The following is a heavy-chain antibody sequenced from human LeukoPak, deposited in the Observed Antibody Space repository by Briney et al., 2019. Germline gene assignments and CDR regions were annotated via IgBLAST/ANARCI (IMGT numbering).Heavy chain of an antibody. V-gene: IGHV3-23*01. D-gene: IGHD6-19*01. J-gene: IGHJ4*02. CDR3: AKGDIAVAGIDSFDY. CDR1: GFTFSRYA. Sequence: GGSLRPSCAASGFTFSRYAMSWVRKTPGKGLEWVSGLSSSGDNTYYADSVKGRFTISRDNSKNTLYLEMNSLRAEDTAVYYCAKGDIAVAGIDSFDYWGQGTLVTVSS. CDR2: LSSSGDNT.